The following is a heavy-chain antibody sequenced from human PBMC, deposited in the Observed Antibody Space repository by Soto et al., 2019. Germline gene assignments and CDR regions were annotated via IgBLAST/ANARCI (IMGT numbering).Heavy chain of an antibody. V-gene: IGHV1-8*01. CDR2: MNPNSGNT. CDR3: ARDRSTIPDYYYYYGMDV. CDR1: GYTFTSYD. D-gene: IGHD5-12*01. Sequence: ASVKVSCKASGYTFTSYDINWVRQATGQGLEWMGWMNPNSGNTGYAQKFQGRVTMTRNTSISTAYMELSSLRSEDTAVYYCARDRSTIPDYYYYYGMDVWGQGTTVTVSS. J-gene: IGHJ6*02.